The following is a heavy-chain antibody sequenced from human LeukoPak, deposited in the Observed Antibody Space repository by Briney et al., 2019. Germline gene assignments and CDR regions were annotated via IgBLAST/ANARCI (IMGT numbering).Heavy chain of an antibody. J-gene: IGHJ4*02. CDR2: ISYTGNT. CDR3: ARVGRGDHTWGSYSFDY. D-gene: IGHD3-16*01. CDR1: DTSISSYY. Sequence: SETLSLTSTVSDTSISSYYWSWIRQPPGKGLEWIGYISYTGNTNYNPSLKSRVTISLDTSKTQFSLQLSSVTAADTAVYYCARVGRGDHTWGSYSFDYCGQGTLVTVSS. V-gene: IGHV4-59*01.